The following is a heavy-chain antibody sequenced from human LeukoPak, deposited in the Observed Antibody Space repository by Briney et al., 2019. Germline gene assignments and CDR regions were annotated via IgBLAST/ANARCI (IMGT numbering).Heavy chain of an antibody. J-gene: IGHJ4*02. CDR2: IYPGYSET. D-gene: IGHD3-9*01. CDR1: GYTFFSYW. CDR3: ARWDYDILAGHLNY. V-gene: IGHV5-51*01. Sequence: GESLKISCKGSGYTFFSYWIGWVRQMPGKGLEWMGIIYPGYSETRYSPSFQGQVTISADRSISTAYLQWSSLKASDTAMYYCARWDYDILAGHLNYWGQGTLVTVSS.